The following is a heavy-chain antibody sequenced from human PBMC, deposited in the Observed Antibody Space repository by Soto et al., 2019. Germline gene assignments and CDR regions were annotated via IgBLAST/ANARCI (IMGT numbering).Heavy chain of an antibody. J-gene: IGHJ4*02. CDR3: ARGRDIAAPFRAKRYFDY. V-gene: IGHV4-34*01. D-gene: IGHD6-13*01. Sequence: ASDTLSLTCAVYGGSFSGYYWSWIRQPPGKGLEWIGEINHSGSTNYNPSLKSRVTISVDTSKNQFSLKLSSVTAADTAVYYCARGRDIAAPFRAKRYFDYWGQGTLVTVSS. CDR2: INHSGST. CDR1: GGSFSGYY.